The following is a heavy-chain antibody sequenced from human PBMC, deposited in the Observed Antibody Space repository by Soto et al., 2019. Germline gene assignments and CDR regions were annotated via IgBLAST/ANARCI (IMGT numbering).Heavy chain of an antibody. D-gene: IGHD1-1*01. V-gene: IGHV3-33*01. CDR1: GFTFSSYG. J-gene: IGHJ4*02. CDR3: ARGNWNDPFDY. Sequence: ESGGGVVQPGRSLRLSCAASGFTFSSYGMHWVRQAPGKGLEWVAVIWYDGSNKYYADSVKGRFTISRDNSKNTLYLQMNSLRAEDTAVYYCARGNWNDPFDYWGQGTLVTVSS. CDR2: IWYDGSNK.